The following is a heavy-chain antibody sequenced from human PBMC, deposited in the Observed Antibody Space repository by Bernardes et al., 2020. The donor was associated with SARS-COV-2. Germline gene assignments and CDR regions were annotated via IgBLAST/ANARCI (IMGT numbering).Heavy chain of an antibody. Sequence: ASVKVSCKASGYTFISYDINWVRQATGQGLEWMGWMNPKSGKTGYAQKFQGRVTMTRSTSITTAYMELSSLRSDDTAVYYCARDREPDFWSDYFRPGMDVWGQGTTVTVSS. CDR2: MNPKSGKT. D-gene: IGHD3-3*01. CDR3: ARDREPDFWSDYFRPGMDV. CDR1: GYTFISYD. V-gene: IGHV1-8*02. J-gene: IGHJ6*02.